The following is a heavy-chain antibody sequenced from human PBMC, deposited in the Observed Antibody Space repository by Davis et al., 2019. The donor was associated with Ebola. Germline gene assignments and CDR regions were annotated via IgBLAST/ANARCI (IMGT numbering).Heavy chain of an antibody. CDR3: ARGWLRSKFDY. Sequence: SVKSRIIINVDTAKNQFSLQLNSVTPEDTAVYYCARGWLRSKFDYWGRGTLVTVSS. J-gene: IGHJ4*02. V-gene: IGHV6-1*01. D-gene: IGHD5-12*01.